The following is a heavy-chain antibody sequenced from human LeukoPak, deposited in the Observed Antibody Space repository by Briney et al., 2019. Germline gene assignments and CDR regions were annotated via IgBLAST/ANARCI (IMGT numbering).Heavy chain of an antibody. V-gene: IGHV3-33*03. CDR3: AKDTTGGAFDI. D-gene: IGHD4-17*01. J-gene: IGHJ3*02. CDR2: IWYDGSNK. Sequence: QPGRSLRLSCAASGFTFSSYGMHWVRQAPGKGLEWVAVIWYDGSNKYYADSVKGRFTISRDNSKNTLYLQMNSLRAEDKAVYYCAKDTTGGAFDIWGQGTMVTVSS. CDR1: GFTFSSYG.